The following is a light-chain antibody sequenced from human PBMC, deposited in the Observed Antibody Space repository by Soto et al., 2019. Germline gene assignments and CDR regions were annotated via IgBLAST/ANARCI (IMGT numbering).Light chain of an antibody. CDR3: QQRRSWPRT. J-gene: IGKJ1*01. Sequence: EIVMTQSPATLSVSPGERVTLSCRASQGVGSTLAWYRQQPGQAPRLLIYGAFNRATGIPARFSGSGSGTDFTLTISRLEPEDFAVYYCQQRRSWPRTFGQGTKVDIK. V-gene: IGKV3D-11*03. CDR2: GAF. CDR1: QGVGST.